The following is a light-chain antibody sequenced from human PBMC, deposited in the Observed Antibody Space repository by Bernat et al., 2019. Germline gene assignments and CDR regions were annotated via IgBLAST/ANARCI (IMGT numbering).Light chain of an antibody. CDR1: QDISNY. CDR3: QQYDSLLIT. Sequence: DIQMTQSPSSLSASVGDRVTITCQASQDISNYLNWYQQKPWKAPKLLIYDASNLETGVPSRFSGSGSGTDFTFTISSLQPEDIATYYCQQYDSLLITFGQGTRLEIK. V-gene: IGKV1-33*01. J-gene: IGKJ5*01. CDR2: DAS.